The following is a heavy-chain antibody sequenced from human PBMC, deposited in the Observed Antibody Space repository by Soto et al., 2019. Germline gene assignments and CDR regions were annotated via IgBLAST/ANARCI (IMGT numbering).Heavy chain of an antibody. CDR3: ARERAAAGGTGLYFDL. J-gene: IGHJ2*01. D-gene: IGHD6-13*01. Sequence: QVQLVQSGAEVKKPGSSVKVSCKASGETFSSYAFSWVRQAPGQGLEWMGGIIPMFATAKYAQKFQGRVTISADDSTSTAYMELSSLRSEDTAQYYCARERAAAGGTGLYFDLWGRGTLVSVSS. V-gene: IGHV1-69*01. CDR1: GETFSSYA. CDR2: IIPMFATA.